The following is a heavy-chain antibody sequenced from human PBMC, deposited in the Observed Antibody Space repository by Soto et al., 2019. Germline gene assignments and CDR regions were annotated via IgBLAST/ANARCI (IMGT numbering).Heavy chain of an antibody. CDR3: VSRIPSWVFDY. Sequence: GGSLRLSCGASGLSVSDNYMGWVRQAPGRGLVWVSVMYAGGDTHCADSVKGRFTISRDKSENTLYLQMNSLRDEDTGVYFCVSRIPSWVFDYWGLGTLVTVS. J-gene: IGHJ4*01. CDR2: MYAGGDT. V-gene: IGHV3-53*01. CDR1: GLSVSDNY. D-gene: IGHD2-21*01.